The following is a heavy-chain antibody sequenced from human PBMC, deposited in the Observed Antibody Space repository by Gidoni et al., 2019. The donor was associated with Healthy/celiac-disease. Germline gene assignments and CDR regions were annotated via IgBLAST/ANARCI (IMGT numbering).Heavy chain of an antibody. D-gene: IGHD3-22*01. CDR2: IWYDVSNK. Sequence: QVQLVASGGGVVQPGRSLRLSCAASGFTFSSYGMHWVRQAPGKGQEWVAGIWYDVSNKYYADSVKGRLTICRENSKNTLYLQRNSMRAEETAVYYCARDRWYYDSSGAGDYWGQGTLVTVSS. J-gene: IGHJ4*02. V-gene: IGHV3-33*01. CDR3: ARDRWYYDSSGAGDY. CDR1: GFTFSSYG.